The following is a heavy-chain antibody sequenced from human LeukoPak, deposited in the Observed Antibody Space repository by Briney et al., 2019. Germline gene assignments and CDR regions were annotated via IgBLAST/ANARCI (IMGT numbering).Heavy chain of an antibody. D-gene: IGHD6-19*01. CDR2: ISGSGGTT. CDR3: AKGGVAGTHYFDY. V-gene: IGHV3-23*01. CDR1: GFTFSSYA. J-gene: IGHJ4*02. Sequence: GGSLRLSCAASGFTFSSYAMIWVRQAPGKGLEWVSAISGSGGTTFYADSMKGRFTISRDNSKNTLYLRMNSLRAEDTAVYYCAKGGVAGTHYFDYWGQGTLVTVSS.